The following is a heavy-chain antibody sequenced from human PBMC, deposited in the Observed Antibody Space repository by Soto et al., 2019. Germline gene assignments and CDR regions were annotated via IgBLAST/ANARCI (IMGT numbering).Heavy chain of an antibody. CDR2: INPSGGST. Sequence: VGSVKVSCKASGYTFTSYYMHWVRQAPGQGLEWMGIINPSGGSTSYAQKFQDRVTMTRDTSTSTVYMELSSLRSEDTAVYYCARXGITMVRGVPPINWFDPWGQGTQVTVSS. CDR3: ARXGITMVRGVPPINWFDP. J-gene: IGHJ5*02. D-gene: IGHD3-10*01. V-gene: IGHV1-46*01. CDR1: GYTFTSYY.